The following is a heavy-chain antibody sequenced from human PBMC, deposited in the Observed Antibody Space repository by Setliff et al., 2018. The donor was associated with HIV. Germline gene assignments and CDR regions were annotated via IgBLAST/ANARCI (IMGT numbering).Heavy chain of an antibody. J-gene: IGHJ2*01. CDR3: AASISSRHYYGSAL. Sequence: ASVKVSCKISGYTLSELSMHWVRQAPGKGLEWMVGFNPEEGKTIYAQKFQGRVPMTEDASTDTAFMDLNNLRSEDTAVYYCAASISSRHYYGSALWGRGTLVTVSS. CDR1: GYTLSELS. V-gene: IGHV1-24*01. CDR2: FNPEEGKT. D-gene: IGHD3-10*01.